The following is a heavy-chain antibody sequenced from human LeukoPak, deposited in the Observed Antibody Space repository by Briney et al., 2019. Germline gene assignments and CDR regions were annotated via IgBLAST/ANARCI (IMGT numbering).Heavy chain of an antibody. CDR2: ISWNSGSI. J-gene: IGHJ4*02. V-gene: IGHV3-23*01. D-gene: IGHD6-19*01. Sequence: GGSLRLSCAASGFTFSSYAMSWVRQAPGKGLEWVSGISWNSGSIGYADSVKGRFTISRDNSKNALYLQMNSLRAEDTAVYYCANEVYKWLVGHWGQGTLVTVSS. CDR3: ANEVYKWLVGH. CDR1: GFTFSSYA.